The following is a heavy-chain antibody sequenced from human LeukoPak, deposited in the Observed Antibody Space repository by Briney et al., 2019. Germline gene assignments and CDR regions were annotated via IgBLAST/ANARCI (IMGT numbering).Heavy chain of an antibody. Sequence: GGSLRLSCAASGFTFSSYAMSWVRQAPGKGLEWVSAISGSGGSTYYADSVKGRFTISGDNSKNTLYLQMNSLRAEDTAVYYCAKEERITMIVVVTSAPNWFDPWGQGTLVTVSS. CDR3: AKEERITMIVVVTSAPNWFDP. J-gene: IGHJ5*02. CDR1: GFTFSSYA. CDR2: ISGSGGST. V-gene: IGHV3-23*01. D-gene: IGHD3-22*01.